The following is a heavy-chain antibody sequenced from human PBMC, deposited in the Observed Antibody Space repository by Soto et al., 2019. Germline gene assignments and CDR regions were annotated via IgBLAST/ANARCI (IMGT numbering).Heavy chain of an antibody. CDR2: ISYDGSNK. CDR1: GFTFSSYG. J-gene: IGHJ4*02. D-gene: IGHD3-3*01. Sequence: QVQLVESGGGVVQPGRSLRLSCAASGFTFSSYGMHWVRQAPGKGLDWVAVISYDGSNKYYADSVKGRFTISRDNSNNTLDLQMNSLGAEDTAVYYCAKGSTIFGVVANFDYWGQGTLVTVSS. V-gene: IGHV3-30*18. CDR3: AKGSTIFGVVANFDY.